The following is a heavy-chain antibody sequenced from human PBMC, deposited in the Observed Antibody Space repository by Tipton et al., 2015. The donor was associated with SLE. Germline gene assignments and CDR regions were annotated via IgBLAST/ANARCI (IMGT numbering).Heavy chain of an antibody. CDR2: INAGNGNT. J-gene: IGHJ4*02. D-gene: IGHD5-24*01. Sequence: QSGPEVKKPGASVKVSCKASGYTFTSYAMRWVRQAPGQRLEWMGWINAGNGNTKYSQKFQGRVTITRDTSASTAYMELSSLRSEDTAVYYCARDSRGGYVTHWGQGTLVTVSS. V-gene: IGHV1-3*01. CDR3: ARDSRGGYVTH. CDR1: GYTFTSYA.